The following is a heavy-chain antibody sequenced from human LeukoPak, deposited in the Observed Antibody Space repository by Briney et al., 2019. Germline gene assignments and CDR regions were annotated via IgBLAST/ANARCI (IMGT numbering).Heavy chain of an antibody. Sequence: ASVKVSCKTSGYSFTNYAINWVRQAPGQRLEWMGWINTDNGNTRYSQEFQGRVTITRDTSASTVYMEMSSLRSEDMAVYHCVREGAPSNNYYYYFDYWGQGTLVTVSS. V-gene: IGHV1-3*03. CDR1: GYSFTNYA. CDR2: INTDNGNT. J-gene: IGHJ4*02. D-gene: IGHD4-11*01. CDR3: VREGAPSNNYYYYFDY.